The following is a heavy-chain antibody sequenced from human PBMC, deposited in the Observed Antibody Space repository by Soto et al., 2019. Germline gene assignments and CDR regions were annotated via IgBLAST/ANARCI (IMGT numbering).Heavy chain of an antibody. CDR2: IYPGDSDT. D-gene: IGHD6-13*01. Sequence: PGELQKISCKGSGYSFTSYGIGWVRQMPGKGLEWMGIIYPGDSDTRYSPSFQGQVTISADKSISTAYLQWSSLKASDTAMYYCARRIAAAGNDYYYYGMDVWGQGTTVTVSS. CDR1: GYSFTSYG. V-gene: IGHV5-51*01. CDR3: ARRIAAAGNDYYYYGMDV. J-gene: IGHJ6*02.